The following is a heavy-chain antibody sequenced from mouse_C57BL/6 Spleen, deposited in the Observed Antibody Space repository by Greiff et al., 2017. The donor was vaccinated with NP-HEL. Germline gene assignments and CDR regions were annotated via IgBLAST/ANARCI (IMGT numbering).Heavy chain of an antibody. CDR3: ARWFDYAMDY. Sequence: EVHLVESGGDLVKPGGSLKLSCAASGFTFSSYGMSWVRQTPDKRLEWVATISSGGSYTYYLDSVKGRFTISRDNAKNTLYLQMSSLKSEDTAMYYCARWFDYAMDYWGQGTSVTVSS. V-gene: IGHV5-6*01. CDR2: ISSGGSYT. CDR1: GFTFSSYG. D-gene: IGHD2-2*01. J-gene: IGHJ4*01.